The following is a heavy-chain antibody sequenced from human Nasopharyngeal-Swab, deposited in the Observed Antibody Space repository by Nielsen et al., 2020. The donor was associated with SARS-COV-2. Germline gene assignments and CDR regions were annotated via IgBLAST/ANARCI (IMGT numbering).Heavy chain of an antibody. CDR3: ARDGGSYWGAVVFVI. V-gene: IGHV3-66*01. CDR2: IYSGVST. CDR1: GFTVSSNY. J-gene: IGHJ3*02. Sequence: GESLKISCAASGFTVSSNYMSWVRQAPGKGLEWVSVIYSGVSTYYADSVKGRFTISRDNSKNTLYLQMNSLRAEDTAVYYCARDGGSYWGAVVFVIWGQGTMSPSLQ. D-gene: IGHD1-26*01.